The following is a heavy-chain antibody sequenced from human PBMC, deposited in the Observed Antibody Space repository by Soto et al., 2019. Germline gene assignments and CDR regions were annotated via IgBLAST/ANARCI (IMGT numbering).Heavy chain of an antibody. CDR1: GGSFSGYY. CDR2: INHSGST. D-gene: IGHD6-6*01. CDR3: AVYYSSLDFDY. Sequence: SETLSLTCAVYGGSFSGYYWSWIRQPPGKGLEWIGEINHSGSTNYNPSLKSRVTISVDTSKNQFSLKLSSVTAADTAVYYCAVYYSSLDFDYWGQGTLVTVSS. V-gene: IGHV4-34*01. J-gene: IGHJ4*02.